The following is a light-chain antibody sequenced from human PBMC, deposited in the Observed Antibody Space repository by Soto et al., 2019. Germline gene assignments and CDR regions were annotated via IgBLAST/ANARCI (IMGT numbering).Light chain of an antibody. CDR3: QQYGSSPST. CDR1: QSVSSTY. J-gene: IGKJ1*01. V-gene: IGKV3-20*01. CDR2: DAS. Sequence: EIVLTQSPGTLSLSPGERATLSCRASQSVSSTYLAWYQQKPGQAPRLLIYDASSRATGFPDRFSGSGSGTDFTLTISRLEPEDFAVYYCQQYGSSPSTFGQGTKVDIK.